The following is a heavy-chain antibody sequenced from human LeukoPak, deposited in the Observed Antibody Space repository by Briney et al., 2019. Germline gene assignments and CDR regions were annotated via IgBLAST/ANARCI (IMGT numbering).Heavy chain of an antibody. CDR3: ASVPHYYDGSGYPRSDY. D-gene: IGHD3-22*01. V-gene: IGHV4-39*07. Sequence: PSETLSLTCTVSGGSISSSSYYWGWIRQPPGKGLEWIGSIYYSGSTYYNPSLKGRVTISVDTSKNQFSLKLSSVTAADTAVYYCASVPHYYDGSGYPRSDYWGQGTLVTVSS. CDR2: IYYSGST. CDR1: GGSISSSSYY. J-gene: IGHJ4*02.